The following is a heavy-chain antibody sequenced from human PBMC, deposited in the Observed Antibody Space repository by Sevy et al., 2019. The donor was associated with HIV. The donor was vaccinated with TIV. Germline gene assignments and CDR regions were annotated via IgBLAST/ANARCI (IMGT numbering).Heavy chain of an antibody. D-gene: IGHD2-2*01. CDR1: GFTFHDHA. CDR3: AKDINRGCDSINCYPYYYYYYGMDV. CDR2: ISWNSGSI. V-gene: IGHV3-9*01. J-gene: IGHJ6*02. Sequence: GGSLRLSCAASGFTFHDHAMHWVRQAPGKGLEWVSGISWNSGSIGYADSVKGRFTISRDNAKNSLYLEVNSLRAEDTALYYYAKDINRGCDSINCYPYYYYYYGMDVWGQGTTVTVSS.